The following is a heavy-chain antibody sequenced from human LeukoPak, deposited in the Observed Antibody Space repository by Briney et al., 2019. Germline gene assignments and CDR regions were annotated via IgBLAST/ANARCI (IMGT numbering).Heavy chain of an antibody. D-gene: IGHD5-18*01. CDR3: ARDGLYSHGYSYFDY. J-gene: IGHJ4*02. CDR2: FHASGTT. CDR1: GVSISSYQ. Sequence: PSETLSLTCTVSGVSISSYQWSWIRQPAGKGLEGFGRFHASGTTNYNPSLKSRVTMSVDTSKNHLSLMLTSVTAANTAVYYCARDGLYSHGYSYFDYWGQGNLVTVSS. V-gene: IGHV4-4*07.